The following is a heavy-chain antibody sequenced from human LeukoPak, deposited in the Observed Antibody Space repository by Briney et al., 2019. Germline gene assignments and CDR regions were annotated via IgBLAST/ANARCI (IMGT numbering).Heavy chain of an antibody. CDR1: GFTFTGTA. V-gene: IGHV3-23*01. J-gene: IGHJ4*02. CDR3: AKVPVFGYFFDY. Sequence: GGSLRLSCAASGFTFTGTAMCWVRQAPGKGLEWVAAVSGNGSNTYYLDSVKSRFTVSRDNSRSILYLQMDSLRAEDTAVYYCAKVPVFGYFFDYWGQGTLVTVSS. D-gene: IGHD2-2*01. CDR2: VSGNGSNT.